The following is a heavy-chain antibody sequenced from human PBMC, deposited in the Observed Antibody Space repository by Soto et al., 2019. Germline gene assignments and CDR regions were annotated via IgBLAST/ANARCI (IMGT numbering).Heavy chain of an antibody. CDR1: GAYISDFS. D-gene: IGHD1-7*01. J-gene: IGHJ1*01. CDR2: ITINGNT. Sequence: SETLSLTCMVSGAYISDFSWSWIRQPAGKGLEWVGRITINGNTQKNPSFKSRVTMSIDTSRNHFSLNLQSATAADTALYYCARETGENWTYEAHWGPGTLVTVSS. V-gene: IGHV4-4*07. CDR3: ARETGENWTYEAH.